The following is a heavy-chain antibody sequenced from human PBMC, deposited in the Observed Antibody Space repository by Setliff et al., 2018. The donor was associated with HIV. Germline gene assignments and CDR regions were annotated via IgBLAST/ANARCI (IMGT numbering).Heavy chain of an antibody. CDR1: GDSISNYY. CDR3: ARAPLSGGSFGWFDP. J-gene: IGHJ5*01. D-gene: IGHD2-15*01. Sequence: PSETLSLTCTVSGDSISNYYWSWVRQPPGKGLEWIGYIYTTGSTNYNPSLKSRVTMSVDTSKNQFSLRLTSVTAADTAVYYCARAPLSGGSFGWFDPWGQGTMVTVSS. CDR2: IYTTGST. V-gene: IGHV4-4*09.